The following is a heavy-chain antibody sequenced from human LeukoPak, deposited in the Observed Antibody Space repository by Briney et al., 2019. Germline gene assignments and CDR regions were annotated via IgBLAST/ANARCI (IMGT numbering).Heavy chain of an antibody. CDR2: IYTSGST. Sequence: SETLSLTCTVSGGSISSYYWSWIRQPPGKGLEWIGYIYTSGSTNYNPSLKSRVTISVDTSKNQFSLKLSSVTAADTAVYYCARHSVPRYQLLYAGFDPWGQGTLVTVSS. J-gene: IGHJ5*02. D-gene: IGHD2-2*02. CDR3: ARHSVPRYQLLYAGFDP. V-gene: IGHV4-4*09. CDR1: GGSISSYY.